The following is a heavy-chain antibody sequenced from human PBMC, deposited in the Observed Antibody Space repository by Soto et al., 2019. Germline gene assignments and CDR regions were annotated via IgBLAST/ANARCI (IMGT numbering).Heavy chain of an antibody. CDR1: GFTFSNYA. CDR2: ISDGGGGT. V-gene: IGHV3-23*01. D-gene: IGHD1-7*01. Sequence: GGSLRLSCAASGFTFSNYAMSWVRQAPGKGLEWVSSISDGGGGTYHADSVKGRLTISRDNSKNILYLQMNALRVDDTALYYCATGGTAHTPGGHWGQGTLVTVSS. CDR3: ATGGTAHTPGGH. J-gene: IGHJ4*02.